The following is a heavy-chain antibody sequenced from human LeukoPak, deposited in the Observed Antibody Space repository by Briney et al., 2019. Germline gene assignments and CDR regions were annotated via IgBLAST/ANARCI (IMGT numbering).Heavy chain of an antibody. Sequence: GGSLRLSCAVSGFTFSNYWMHWVRQAPGEGLVWVSRIDPDGSGINYADSVKGRFTISRDNAKNTLYLQMNSLRAEDTAVYYCARDAAYCGGDCYSGGYWGQGTLVTVSS. CDR3: ARDAAYCGGDCYSGGY. D-gene: IGHD2-21*02. V-gene: IGHV3-74*01. CDR1: GFTFSNYW. CDR2: IDPDGSGI. J-gene: IGHJ4*02.